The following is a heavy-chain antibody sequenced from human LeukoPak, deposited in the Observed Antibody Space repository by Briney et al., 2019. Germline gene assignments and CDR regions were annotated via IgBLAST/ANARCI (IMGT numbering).Heavy chain of an antibody. D-gene: IGHD3-16*02. V-gene: IGHV1-2*02. Sequence: ASVKVSCKASGYTFSGYQIHWVRQAPGQGLEWMGWINPNSGDTKYAQKFQGRVTMTNDTSTSTVYMELSRLSSDDTAVYSCARGAVSGTYRYLYWGQGTLVTVSS. CDR3: ARGAVSGTYRYLY. CDR1: GYTFSGYQ. CDR2: INPNSGDT. J-gene: IGHJ4*02.